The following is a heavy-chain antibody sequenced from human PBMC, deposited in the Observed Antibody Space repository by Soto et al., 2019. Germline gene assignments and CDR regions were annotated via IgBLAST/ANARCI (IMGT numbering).Heavy chain of an antibody. CDR2: ISGFNGNT. D-gene: IGHD3-16*01. J-gene: IGHJ4*02. V-gene: IGHV1-18*01. Sequence: QVQLVQSGAEVKKPGASVKVSCKASGYTFNFYGITWVRQAPGQGLEWMGWISGFNGNTNYAADLQGRVTMTTDTSTSTAYMELRGLRLDDTAVYYCARIGVSSGHESPDFDSWGQGTLVTVSS. CDR1: GYTFNFYG. CDR3: ARIGVSSGHESPDFDS.